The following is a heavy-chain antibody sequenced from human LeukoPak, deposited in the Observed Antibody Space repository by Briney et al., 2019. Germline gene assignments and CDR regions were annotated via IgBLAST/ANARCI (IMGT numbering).Heavy chain of an antibody. V-gene: IGHV3-23*01. Sequence: GGSLRLSCAASGFTFSNYAMSWVRQAPGKGLEWVSGISSGGGSTNYADSVKGRFTISRDNSKNTLFLQMNTLRAEDTAVYYCTGGGWSTDAFDIWGQGTMVTVSS. CDR3: TGGGWSTDAFDI. CDR2: ISSGGGST. D-gene: IGHD6-19*01. CDR1: GFTFSNYA. J-gene: IGHJ3*02.